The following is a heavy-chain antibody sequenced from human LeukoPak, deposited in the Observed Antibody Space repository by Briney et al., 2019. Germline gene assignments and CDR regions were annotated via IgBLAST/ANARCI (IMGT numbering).Heavy chain of an antibody. CDR1: GGSFSGYY. CDR2: INHSGST. V-gene: IGHV4-34*01. CDR3: ARDAYCSSTSCYRRWFDP. Sequence: SETLSLTCAVYGGSFSGYYWSWIRQPPGKGLEWIGEINHSGSTNYNPSLKSRVTISVDTSKNQFSLKLSSVTAADTAVYYCARDAYCSSTSCYRRWFDPWGQGTLVTVSS. J-gene: IGHJ5*02. D-gene: IGHD2-2*01.